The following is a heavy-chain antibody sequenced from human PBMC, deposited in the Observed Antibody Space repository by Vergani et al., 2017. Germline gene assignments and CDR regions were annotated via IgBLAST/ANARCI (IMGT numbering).Heavy chain of an antibody. CDR3: AREGFYDYVWGSYRLRGGYYFDY. J-gene: IGHJ4*02. Sequence: QVQLVQSGAEVKKPGASVKVSCKASGYTSTSYAMHWGRQAPGQRLEWMGWIKAGNGNTKSSQKFPGRVTITRDTSASTAYMELSRLGSEDTAVYYCAREGFYDYVWGSYRLRGGYYFDYWGQGTLVTVSS. CDR1: GYTSTSYA. V-gene: IGHV1-3*01. CDR2: IKAGNGNT. D-gene: IGHD3-16*02.